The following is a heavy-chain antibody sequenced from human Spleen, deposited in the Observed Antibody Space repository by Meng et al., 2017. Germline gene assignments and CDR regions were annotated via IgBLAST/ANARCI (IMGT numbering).Heavy chain of an antibody. D-gene: IGHD6-19*01. Sequence: GESLKISCAASGFVFSGHAMHWVRQAPGKGLEWVAIISDDGSSKYYADSVQGRFTISRDNSKNTLYLQMNSLRAEDTAVYYCARDRGGYSSGWYPFDYWGQGTLVTVSS. V-gene: IGHV3-30*14. CDR2: ISDDGSSK. CDR1: GFVFSGHA. J-gene: IGHJ4*02. CDR3: ARDRGGYSSGWYPFDY.